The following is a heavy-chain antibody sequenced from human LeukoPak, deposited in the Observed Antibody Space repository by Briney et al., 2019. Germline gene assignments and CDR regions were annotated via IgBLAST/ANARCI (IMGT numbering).Heavy chain of an antibody. CDR1: GFTFSDYY. CDR2: ISSGGTTI. D-gene: IGHD6-13*01. CDR3: ARDSSSSSTRFDP. V-gene: IGHV3-11*04. J-gene: IGHJ5*02. Sequence: GGSLRLSCAASGFTFSDYYMSWIRQAPGKGLEWVSYISSGGTTIYYADSVKGRFTISRDDPKNSLYLQMNSLRAEDTAVYYCARDSSSSSTRFDPWGQGTLVTVSS.